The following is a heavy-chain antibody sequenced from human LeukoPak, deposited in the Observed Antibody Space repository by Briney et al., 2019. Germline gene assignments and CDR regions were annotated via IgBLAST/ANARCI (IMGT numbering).Heavy chain of an antibody. Sequence: SGPTLVKPTQTLTLSCTFSGFSLSTSGMGVGWVRQPPGKALEWLALIYWNDDKRYSPFLKSRLTITKDTSKNQVVITMTGMDSVDKATYSCARPGGNWEYYLDSWGQGTLVTVSS. J-gene: IGHJ4*02. CDR2: IYWNDDK. CDR3: ARPGGNWEYYLDS. CDR1: GFSLSTSGMG. D-gene: IGHD4-23*01. V-gene: IGHV2-5*01.